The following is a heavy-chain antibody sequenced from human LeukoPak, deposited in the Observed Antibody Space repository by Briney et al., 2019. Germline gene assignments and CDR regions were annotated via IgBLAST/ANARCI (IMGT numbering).Heavy chain of an antibody. CDR3: AKDLYYYDSSGYYYTFDY. CDR2: ISGSGGST. J-gene: IGHJ4*02. CDR1: GFTFSSYA. V-gene: IGHV3-23*01. Sequence: GEPLKISCAASGFTFSSYAMSWVRQAPGKGLEWVSAISGSGGSTYYADSVKGRFTISRDNSKNTLYLQMNSLRAEDTAVYYCAKDLYYYDSSGYYYTFDYWGQGTLVTVSS. D-gene: IGHD3-22*01.